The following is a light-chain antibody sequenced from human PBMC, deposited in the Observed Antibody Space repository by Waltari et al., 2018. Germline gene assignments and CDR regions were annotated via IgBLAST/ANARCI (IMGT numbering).Light chain of an antibody. V-gene: IGKV4-1*01. CDR1: QRVLYTSNSKNY. CDR2: WAS. CDR3: HQYYSTPRT. Sequence: DIVMTQSPDSLAVSLGEWALICCNPSQRVLYTSNSKNYLAWYQQKPGQPPKLLLYWASTRASGAPERFSGSGSGTDFTLTISSLQAEDVAVYYCHQYYSTPRTFGQGTKVEIK. J-gene: IGKJ1*01.